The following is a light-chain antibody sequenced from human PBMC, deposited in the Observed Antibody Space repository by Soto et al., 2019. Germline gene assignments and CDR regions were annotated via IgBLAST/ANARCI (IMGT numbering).Light chain of an antibody. CDR2: GAS. CDR1: QTVRSN. Sequence: EVVMTQSPATLSLSPGDRATLSCRASQTVRSNLAWYQQKSGQAPRVLIHGASTRATGVPDRFSGSGSGTDFTLTITSMHSADFALYYCQQYGTPPYSFGQGTKVDIK. V-gene: IGKV3-15*01. J-gene: IGKJ2*01. CDR3: QQYGTPPYS.